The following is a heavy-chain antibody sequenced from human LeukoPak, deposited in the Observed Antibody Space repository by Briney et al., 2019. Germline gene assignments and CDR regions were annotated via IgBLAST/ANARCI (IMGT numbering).Heavy chain of an antibody. V-gene: IGHV1-2*06. CDR3: AKGSYPYYYYYMDV. CDR2: INPNSGGT. J-gene: IGHJ6*03. CDR1: GYTFTGYY. D-gene: IGHD1-26*01. Sequence: ASVKVSCKASGYTFTGYYMHWMRQAPGQGLEWMGRINPNSGGTNHAQKFQGRVTMTRDTSISTAYMELSRLRSDDTAVYYCAKGSYPYYYYYMDVWGKGTTVTVSS.